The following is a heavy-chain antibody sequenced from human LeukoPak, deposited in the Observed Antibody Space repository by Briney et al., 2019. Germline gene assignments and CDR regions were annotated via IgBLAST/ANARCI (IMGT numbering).Heavy chain of an antibody. V-gene: IGHV3-7*01. CDR1: GFTFSDFW. CDR2: IKEDGSEN. J-gene: IGHJ3*02. CDR3: ARARGFDI. Sequence: PGGSLRLSCAASGFTFSDFWMNWVRQAPGKGLQWVANIKEDGSENYYVDSVKGRFTISRDNAKNSLYLQMNSLRAEDTAVYYCARARGFDIWGQGTMVTVSS. D-gene: IGHD3-10*01.